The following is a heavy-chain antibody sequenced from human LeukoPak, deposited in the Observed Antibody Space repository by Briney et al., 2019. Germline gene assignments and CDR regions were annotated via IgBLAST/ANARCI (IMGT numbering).Heavy chain of an antibody. CDR2: ICGTATGT. CDR1: GFSFSNYA. Sequence: PGGSLRLSCGASGFSFSNYAMSWVRQAPGKGPEWVSSICGTATGTYYADSVKGRFTISRDNSKNTLYLQMNSLRGDDTAVYYCAQMEGVSCYSAVDNWGQGTLVTVSS. CDR3: AQMEGVSCYSAVDN. V-gene: IGHV3-23*01. D-gene: IGHD2-15*01. J-gene: IGHJ4*02.